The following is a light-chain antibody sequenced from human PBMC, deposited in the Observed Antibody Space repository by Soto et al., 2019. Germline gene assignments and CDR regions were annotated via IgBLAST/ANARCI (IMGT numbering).Light chain of an antibody. J-gene: IGLJ1*01. CDR3: CSYAGIYPYV. V-gene: IGLV2-11*01. CDR2: DVS. CDR1: SSDVGGYNY. Sequence: QSVLTQPRSVSESPGQSVTISCTGTSSDVGGYNYVSWYRQHPGKAPKLMIYDVSERPPGVPDRFSGSKSGNTASLTISGLQAEDEADYYCCSYAGIYPYVFGSGTKVTIL.